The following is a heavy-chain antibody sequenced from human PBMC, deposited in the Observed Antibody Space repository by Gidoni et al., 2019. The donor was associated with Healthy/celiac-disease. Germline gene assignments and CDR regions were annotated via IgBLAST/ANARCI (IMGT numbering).Heavy chain of an antibody. V-gene: IGHV3-23*01. CDR2: ISGSGGST. CDR3: AKCGSSGWYVFDY. J-gene: IGHJ4*02. CDR1: GFTFSSYA. D-gene: IGHD6-19*01. Sequence: EVQLLESVGGLVQPGGSLRLSCAASGFTFSSYAMSWVRQAPGKGLEWVSAISGSGGSTYYADSVKGRFTISRDNSKNTLYLQMNSLRAEDTAVYYCAKCGSSGWYVFDYWGQGTLVTVSS.